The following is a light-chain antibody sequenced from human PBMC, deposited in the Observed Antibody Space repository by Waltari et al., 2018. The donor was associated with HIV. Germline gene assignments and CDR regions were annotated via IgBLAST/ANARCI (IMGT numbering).Light chain of an antibody. V-gene: IGLV2-14*01. Sequence: QSALTQTASVSGSPGQSITISCTGTSSDVGGYDHVSWYPKHPGKAPKLVIYEVYNRPSGISPRFSGSKSGNTASLTISGLQAEDEADYFCSSYTSSNTLVFGGGTKVTVL. CDR1: SSDVGGYDH. CDR3: SSYTSSNTLV. J-gene: IGLJ2*01. CDR2: EVY.